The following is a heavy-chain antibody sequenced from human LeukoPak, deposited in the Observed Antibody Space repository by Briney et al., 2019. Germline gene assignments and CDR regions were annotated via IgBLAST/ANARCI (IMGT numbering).Heavy chain of an antibody. J-gene: IGHJ5*02. CDR3: AKVTMGDVWFDP. D-gene: IGHD3-16*01. CDR2: ISYDGSNK. Sequence: GGSLRLSCAASGFTYTKHAMHWVRQAPGKGLEWVAVISYDGSNKKYADSVKGRFTISRDNSKNTLYLQMSSLRAEDTAVYYCAKVTMGDVWFDPWGQRTLVTVSS. V-gene: IGHV3-30*04. CDR1: GFTYTKHA.